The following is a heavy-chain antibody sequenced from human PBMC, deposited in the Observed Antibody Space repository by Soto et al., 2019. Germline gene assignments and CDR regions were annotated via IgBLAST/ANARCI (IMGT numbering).Heavy chain of an antibody. Sequence: ASVKVSCKASGYTFTSYGISWVRQAPGQGLEWMGWISAYNGNTNYAQKLQGRVTMTTDTSTSTAYMELRGLRSDDTAVYYCARECDPYGSSASASWGKETLAPLSA. CDR1: GYTFTSYG. J-gene: IGHJ5*02. D-gene: IGHD3-10*01. V-gene: IGHV1-18*01. CDR3: ARECDPYGSSASAS. CDR2: ISAYNGNT.